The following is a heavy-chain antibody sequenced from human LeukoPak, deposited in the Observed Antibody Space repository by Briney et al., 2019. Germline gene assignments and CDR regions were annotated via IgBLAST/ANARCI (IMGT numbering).Heavy chain of an antibody. Sequence: SETLSLTCTVSGGSISSYYWSWIRQPPGKGLEWIGYIYYSGSTNYNPSLKSRVTISVDTSKNQFSLKLSSVTAADTAVYYCARGVIQLPDYWGQGTLVTVSS. D-gene: IGHD5-18*01. CDR1: GGSISSYY. V-gene: IGHV4-59*08. CDR2: IYYSGST. J-gene: IGHJ4*02. CDR3: ARGVIQLPDY.